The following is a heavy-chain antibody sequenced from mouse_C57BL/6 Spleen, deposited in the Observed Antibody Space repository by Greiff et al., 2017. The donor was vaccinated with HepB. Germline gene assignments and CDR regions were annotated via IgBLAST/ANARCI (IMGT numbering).Heavy chain of an antibody. CDR2: INSDGGST. J-gene: IGHJ1*03. D-gene: IGHD1-1*01. V-gene: IGHV5-2*01. CDR3: ARHSHYYGSSYWYFDV. CDR1: EYEFPSHD. Sequence: EVQLVESGGGLVQPGESLKLSCESNEYEFPSHDMSWVRKTPEKRLELVAAINSDGGSTYYPDTMERRFIISRDNTKKTRYLQMSSLRSEDTALYYCARHSHYYGSSYWYFDVWGTGTTVTVSS.